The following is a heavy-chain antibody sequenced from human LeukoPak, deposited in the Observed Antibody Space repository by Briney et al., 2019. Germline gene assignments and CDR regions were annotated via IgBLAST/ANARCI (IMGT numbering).Heavy chain of an antibody. CDR2: IYYSGST. J-gene: IGHJ4*02. V-gene: IGHV4-59*08. CDR3: ARFGSNPYYFDY. D-gene: IGHD3-10*01. CDR1: GGSISSYY. Sequence: ASETLSLTCTVSGGSISSYYWSWIRQPPGKGLEWIGYIYYSGSTNYNPSLKSRVTISVDTSKNQFSLKLSSVTAADTAVYYCARFGSNPYYFDYWGQGTQVTVSS.